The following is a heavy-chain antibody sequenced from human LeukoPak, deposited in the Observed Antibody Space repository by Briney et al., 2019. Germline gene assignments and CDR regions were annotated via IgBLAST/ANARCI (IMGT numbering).Heavy chain of an antibody. V-gene: IGHV3-48*04. CDR2: ISSSSSTI. CDR3: ARTLFSSGWYFDY. J-gene: IGHJ4*02. CDR1: GFTVSSYS. Sequence: PGGSLRLSCAASGFTVSSYSMNWVRQAPGKGLEWVSYISSSSSTIYYADSVKGRFTISRDNAKNSLYLQMNSLRAEDTAVYYCARTLFSSGWYFDYWGQGTLVTVSS. D-gene: IGHD6-19*01.